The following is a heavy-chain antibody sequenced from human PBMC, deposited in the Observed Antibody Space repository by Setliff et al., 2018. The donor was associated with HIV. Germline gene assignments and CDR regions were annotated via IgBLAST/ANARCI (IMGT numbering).Heavy chain of an antibody. CDR3: SRQQLDGFRYKYYYMDV. CDR1: GGSISNYY. J-gene: IGHJ6*03. V-gene: IGHV4-59*01. CDR2: IHHSGST. Sequence: PSETLSLTCIVSGGSISNYYWGWIRQSPGKGLEWIGFIHHSGSTNYNPSLESRVTISPDTANNHFSLNLRSVTAADTAVYYCSRQQLDGFRYKYYYMDVWGKGTTVTVSS. D-gene: IGHD6-13*01.